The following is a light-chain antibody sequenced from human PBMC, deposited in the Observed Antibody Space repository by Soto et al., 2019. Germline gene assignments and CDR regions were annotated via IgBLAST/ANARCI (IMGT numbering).Light chain of an antibody. CDR2: GAS. V-gene: IGKV3-20*01. CDR1: QSVSSSC. J-gene: IGKJ1*01. CDR3: QQYGSSPDRDRWT. Sequence: EIVLTQSPGTLSLSPGERATLSCRASQSVSSSCLAWYQQKPGQAPRLLIYGASNRATGIPDRFSGSGSGTDFTLTISRLEPEDFAVYYCQQYGSSPDRDRWTCGQGTKVEIK.